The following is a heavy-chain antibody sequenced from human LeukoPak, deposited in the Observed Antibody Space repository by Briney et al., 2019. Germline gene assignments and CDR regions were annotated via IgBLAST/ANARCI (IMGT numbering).Heavy chain of an antibody. CDR1: GFTFSSYG. Sequence: GGSLRLSCAASGFTFSSYGMHWVRQAPGKGLEWVAVIWYDGSHKYYADSVKGRFTISRDNSKNTLYLQMNSLRAEDTAVYYCARLWFGELAFDYWGQGTLVTVSS. D-gene: IGHD3-10*01. CDR2: IWYDGSHK. V-gene: IGHV3-33*01. J-gene: IGHJ4*02. CDR3: ARLWFGELAFDY.